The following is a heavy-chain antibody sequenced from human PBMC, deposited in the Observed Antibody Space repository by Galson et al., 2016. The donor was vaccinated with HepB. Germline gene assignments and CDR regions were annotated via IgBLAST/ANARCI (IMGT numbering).Heavy chain of an antibody. CDR2: ISTYNGNT. J-gene: IGHJ4*02. Sequence: SVKVSCKASGYTFTNYDISWVRQASGQGLEWMGWISTYNGNTNYAQKLQGGVTMTTDTSTSTAYMELRSLRSDDTAVYYCARERGNYHYFDYWGQGTLVTVSS. CDR1: GYTFTNYD. V-gene: IGHV1-18*01. D-gene: IGHD1-7*01. CDR3: ARERGNYHYFDY.